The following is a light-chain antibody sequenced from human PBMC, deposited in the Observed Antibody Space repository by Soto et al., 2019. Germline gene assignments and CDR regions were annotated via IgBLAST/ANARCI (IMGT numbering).Light chain of an antibody. J-gene: IGKJ2*01. CDR1: QIIAKY. Sequence: DIQMTQFPSSLSASVGDRVTITCRTTQIIAKYWHWYQQRPGKAPKLLIYAASTLQSGVPSRCTGGGSGTYFTLTISNLQPEDFATYLCEQSYHTPYTFGQGTKLAIK. CDR2: AAS. V-gene: IGKV1-39*01. CDR3: EQSYHTPYT.